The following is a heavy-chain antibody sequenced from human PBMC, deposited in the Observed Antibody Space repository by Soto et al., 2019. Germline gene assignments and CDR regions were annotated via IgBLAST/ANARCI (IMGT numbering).Heavy chain of an antibody. D-gene: IGHD4-17*01. V-gene: IGHV3-74*01. CDR3: VKVLGSRDYLIFDY. J-gene: IGHJ4*02. CDR2: INSDGSSA. CDR1: GFTFSDYW. Sequence: GSLRLSCAASGFTFSDYWMHWVRQAPGKGLVWVSRINSDGSSADYADSVKGRFTVSRDNAKNILSLQMHSLRADDTAVYYCVKVLGSRDYLIFDYWGQGALVTVSS.